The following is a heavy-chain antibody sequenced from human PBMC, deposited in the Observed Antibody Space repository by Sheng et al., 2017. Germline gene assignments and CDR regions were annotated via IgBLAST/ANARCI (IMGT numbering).Heavy chain of an antibody. V-gene: IGHV4-4*07. D-gene: IGHD2-2*01. J-gene: IGHJ6*02. CDR1: GGYISSYY. CDR2: IYTSGST. CDR3: ARVCSSTSCLEGMDV. Sequence: QVQLQESGPGLVKPSETLSLTCTVSGGYISSYYWSWIRQPAGKGLEWIGRIYTSGSTNYNPSLKSRVTMSVDTSKNQFSLKLSSVTAADTAVYYCARVCSSTSCLEGMDVWGQGTTVTVSS.